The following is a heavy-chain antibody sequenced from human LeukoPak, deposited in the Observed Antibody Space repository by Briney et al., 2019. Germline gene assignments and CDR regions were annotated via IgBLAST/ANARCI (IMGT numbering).Heavy chain of an antibody. CDR3: ARGEDY. V-gene: IGHV3-48*02. Sequence: GRTLRLSCAASGFTFSSHGMHWVRQAPGKGLEWVSYISSRSSTIYYPDSVKGRFTVSRDNAKNSLNLQMNSLRDEDTAVYYCARGEDYWGQGTLVTVSS. J-gene: IGHJ4*02. CDR2: ISSRSSTI. CDR1: GFTFSSHG.